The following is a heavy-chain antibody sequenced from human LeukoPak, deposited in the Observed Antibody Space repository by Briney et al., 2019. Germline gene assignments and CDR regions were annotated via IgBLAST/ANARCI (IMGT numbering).Heavy chain of an antibody. V-gene: IGHV4-59*12. CDR3: ATSSVAGPTAAY. Sequence: SETLSLTCTVSGGSISSYYWSWIRQPPGKGLEWIGYIYYSGSTNYNPSLKSRVTISVDTSKNQFSLKLSSVTAADTAVYYCATSSVAGPTAAYWGQGTLVTVSS. J-gene: IGHJ4*02. CDR2: IYYSGST. D-gene: IGHD6-19*01. CDR1: GGSISSYY.